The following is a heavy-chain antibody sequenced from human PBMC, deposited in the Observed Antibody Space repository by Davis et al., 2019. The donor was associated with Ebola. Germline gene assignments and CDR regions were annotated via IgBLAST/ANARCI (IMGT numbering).Heavy chain of an antibody. V-gene: IGHV4-39*01. CDR1: GGSISSGGYY. J-gene: IGHJ5*02. CDR3: ARHPSVLRSFLVDP. CDR2: IYYSGTT. Sequence: MPSETLSLTCSVAGGSISSGGYYWNWIRQHPGEGLEWIGIIYYSGTTHYNPSLKSRVTISVDTSKNQFSLKLSSVTAADTAVYYCARHPSVLRSFLVDPWGQGTQVTVSS. D-gene: IGHD3-3*01.